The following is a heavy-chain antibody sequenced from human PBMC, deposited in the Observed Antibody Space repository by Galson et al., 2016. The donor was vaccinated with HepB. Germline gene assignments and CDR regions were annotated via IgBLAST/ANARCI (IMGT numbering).Heavy chain of an antibody. J-gene: IGHJ4*02. D-gene: IGHD1-1*01. CDR1: DYTFTNYG. CDR2: ISAYNGKT. Sequence: QSGAEVKKPGASVKVSCKASDYTFTNYGITWVRQAPGQGLEWMGWISAYNGKTKYAQKLQGRVTMTTDTSTNTAYMELRSLTSDDTAIYYCAREGRTGTTFEYWGQGTLVTVSS. V-gene: IGHV1-18*01. CDR3: AREGRTGTTFEY.